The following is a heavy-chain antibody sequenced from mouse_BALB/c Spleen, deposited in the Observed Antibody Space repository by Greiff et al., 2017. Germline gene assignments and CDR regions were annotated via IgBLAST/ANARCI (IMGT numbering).Heavy chain of an antibody. D-gene: IGHD1-1*01. J-gene: IGHJ1*01. CDR2: ISSGGGNT. CDR3: ASLGCGSSYGWYLDV. Sequence: EVMLVESGGGLVKPGGSLKLSCAASGFTFSSYTMSWVRQTPEKRLEWVATISSGGGNTYYPDSVKGRFTISRDNAKNNLYLQMSSLRSEDTALYDCASLGCGSSYGWYLDVWGEGTTVTVSS. V-gene: IGHV5-9*03. CDR1: GFTFSSYT.